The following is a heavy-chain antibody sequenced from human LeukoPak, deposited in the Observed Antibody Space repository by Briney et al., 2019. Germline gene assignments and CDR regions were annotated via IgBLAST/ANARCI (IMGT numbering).Heavy chain of an antibody. Sequence: SETLSLTCTVSGGSISSYYWSWIRQPPGKGLEWIGYIYYSGSTNYNPSLKSRVTISVDTSKNQFSLKLSSVTAADTAVYYCARDRLRGGDYWGQGTLVTVSS. J-gene: IGHJ4*02. CDR3: ARDRLRGGDY. D-gene: IGHD3-3*01. V-gene: IGHV4-59*12. CDR1: GGSISSYY. CDR2: IYYSGST.